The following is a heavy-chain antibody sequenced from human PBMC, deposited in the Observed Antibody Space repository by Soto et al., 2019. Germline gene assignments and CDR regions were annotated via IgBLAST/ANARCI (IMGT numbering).Heavy chain of an antibody. CDR3: AIRSLGDCISTSCPNWFDP. CDR1: GGTFSSYA. CDR2: IIPIFGTA. V-gene: IGHV1-69*12. Sequence: QVQLVQSGAEVKKPGSSVKVSCKASGGTFSSYAISWVRQAPGQGLEWMGGIIPIFGTANYAQKFQGRVTITADESKSTAYMELSSLRSEDTAAYYCAIRSLGDCISTSCPNWFDPWGQGTLVTVSS. D-gene: IGHD2-2*01. J-gene: IGHJ5*02.